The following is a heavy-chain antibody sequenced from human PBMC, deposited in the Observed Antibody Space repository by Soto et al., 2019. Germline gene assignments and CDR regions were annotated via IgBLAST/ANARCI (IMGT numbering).Heavy chain of an antibody. Sequence: EVQLLESGGGLVQPGGSLRLSCAASGFTFSSYAMNWVRQAPGKGLEWVSVISGSDSSTYYADSVKGRFTISRDNSKDTLYVQMNSVRAEDTAIYCFAKAISGYNAPLDHWGQGTRVTVSS. D-gene: IGHD5-12*01. J-gene: IGHJ4*02. V-gene: IGHV3-23*01. CDR2: ISGSDSST. CDR1: GFTFSSYA. CDR3: AKAISGYNAPLDH.